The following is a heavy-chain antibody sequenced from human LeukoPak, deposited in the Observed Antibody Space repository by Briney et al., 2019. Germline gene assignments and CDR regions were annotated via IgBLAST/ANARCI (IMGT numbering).Heavy chain of an antibody. D-gene: IGHD3-10*01. CDR3: ATELLCFGEFNGIMDV. CDR2: IIPILGIA. Sequence: ASVKVSCKASGGTFSSYAISWVRQAPGQGLEWMGRIIPILGIANYAQKFQGRVTITADKSTSTAYMELSSLRSEDTAVYYCATELLCFGEFNGIMDVWGQGTTVTVSS. V-gene: IGHV1-69*04. CDR1: GGTFSSYA. J-gene: IGHJ6*02.